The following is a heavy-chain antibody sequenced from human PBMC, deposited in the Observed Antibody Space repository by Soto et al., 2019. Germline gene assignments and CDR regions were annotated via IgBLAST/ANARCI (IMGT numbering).Heavy chain of an antibody. CDR2: IGTAGDT. Sequence: EVQLVESGGGLVQPGGSLRLSCAASGFTFSSYDMHWVRQATGKGLEWVSAIGTAGDTYYPGSVKGRFTISRENAKNSLYLQRNSLRAGDTAVYYCARVEGDGSVDYWGQGTLVTVSS. CDR3: ARVEGDGSVDY. J-gene: IGHJ4*02. V-gene: IGHV3-13*01. CDR1: GFTFSSYD. D-gene: IGHD2-21*02.